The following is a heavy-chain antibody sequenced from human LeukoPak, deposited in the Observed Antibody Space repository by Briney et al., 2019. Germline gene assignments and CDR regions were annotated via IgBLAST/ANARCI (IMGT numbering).Heavy chain of an antibody. J-gene: IGHJ4*02. D-gene: IGHD1-1*01. CDR3: ATDLKGRLERRGFDY. CDR2: FDPEDGET. CDR1: GYTLTELS. V-gene: IGHV1-24*01. Sequence: ASVKVSCKVSGYTLTELSMHWVRQAPGEGLEWRGGFDPEDGETIYAQKFQGRVTMTEDTSTDTAYMELSSLRSEDTAVYYCATDLKGRLERRGFDYWGQGTLVTVSS.